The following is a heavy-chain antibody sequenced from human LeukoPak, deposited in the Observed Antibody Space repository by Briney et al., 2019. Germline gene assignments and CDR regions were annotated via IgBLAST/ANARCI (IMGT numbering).Heavy chain of an antibody. Sequence: GESLKISCNGSGYXFTTYWICWVRQMPGKGLEWMGIINPGDSDTRYSPSFQGQVTISADQSISTAHLQWSSLKASDTAMYYCARPRQWHRNDAFDIWGQGTMVIVSS. CDR3: ARPRQWHRNDAFDI. CDR2: INPGDSDT. V-gene: IGHV5-51*01. CDR1: GYXFTTYW. D-gene: IGHD6-19*01. J-gene: IGHJ3*02.